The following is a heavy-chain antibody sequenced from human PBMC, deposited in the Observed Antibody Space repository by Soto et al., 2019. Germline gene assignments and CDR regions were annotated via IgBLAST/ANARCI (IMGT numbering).Heavy chain of an antibody. J-gene: IGHJ6*02. Sequence: PGESLKISCKGSGYSFTSYWIGWVRQMPGKGLEWMGIIYPGDSDTRYSPSFQGQVTISADKSISTAYLQWSSLKASDTAMYYCASRSLGNTPRNYYYYGMDVWGQGTTVTVSS. V-gene: IGHV5-51*01. CDR2: IYPGDSDT. CDR1: GYSFTSYW. CDR3: ASRSLGNTPRNYYYYGMDV. D-gene: IGHD6-6*01.